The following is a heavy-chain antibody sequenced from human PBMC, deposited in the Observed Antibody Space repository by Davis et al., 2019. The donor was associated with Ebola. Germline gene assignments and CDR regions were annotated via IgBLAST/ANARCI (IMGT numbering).Heavy chain of an antibody. CDR3: ARDSDDYSFDY. CDR1: GFTFSSYG. V-gene: IGHV3-30*03. Sequence: GGSLRLSCAASGFTFSSYGMHWVRQAPGKGLEWVAVVSYDGSNKYYADSVKGRFTISRDNSKNTLYVQMNSLRPEDTAVYYCARDSDDYSFDYWGQGTLVTVSS. D-gene: IGHD4-11*01. CDR2: VSYDGSNK. J-gene: IGHJ4*02.